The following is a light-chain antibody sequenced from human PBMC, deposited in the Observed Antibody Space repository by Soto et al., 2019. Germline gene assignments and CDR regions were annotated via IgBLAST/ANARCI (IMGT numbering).Light chain of an antibody. J-gene: IGLJ1*01. Sequence: LTQPASVSGSPGQSITISCTGTSSDVGGYIYVSWYQQHPGKAPKLMIYDVTSRPSGVSYRFSGPKSGNTASLTISGLQAEDEADYYRSSYTTSSSYVFGTGTKVTVL. CDR2: DVT. CDR1: SSDVGGYIY. V-gene: IGLV2-14*01. CDR3: SSYTTSSSYV.